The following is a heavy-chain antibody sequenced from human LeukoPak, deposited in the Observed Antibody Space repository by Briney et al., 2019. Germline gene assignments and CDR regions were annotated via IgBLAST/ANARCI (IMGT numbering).Heavy chain of an antibody. CDR2: IFYIGST. J-gene: IGHJ3*02. Sequence: SETLSLTCAVSDDSLITHNSSCTPPPPGGGGECLAYIFYIGSTNYNPSLKSRVTISIDTSRNQFSLRLSSVTAEDTAVYYCARGLVTVSKEFDIWGQGTMVSVSS. CDR3: ARGLVTVSKEFDI. D-gene: IGHD4-17*01. CDR1: DDSLITHN. V-gene: IGHV4-59*11.